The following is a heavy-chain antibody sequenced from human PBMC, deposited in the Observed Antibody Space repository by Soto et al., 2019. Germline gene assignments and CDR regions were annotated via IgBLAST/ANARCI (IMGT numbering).Heavy chain of an antibody. CDR2: ISSSSSTI. V-gene: IGHV3-48*01. CDR3: ARTTILNYYYYMDV. J-gene: IGHJ6*03. Sequence: SGGSLRLSCAASGFTFSSYSMNWVRQAPGKGLEWVSYISSSSSTIYYADSVKGRFTISRDNAKNSLYLQMNSLRAEDTAVYYCARTTILNYYYYMDVWGKGTTVTVSS. CDR1: GFTFSSYS. D-gene: IGHD5-12*01.